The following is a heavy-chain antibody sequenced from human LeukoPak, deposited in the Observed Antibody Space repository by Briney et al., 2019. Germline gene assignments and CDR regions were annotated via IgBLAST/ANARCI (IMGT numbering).Heavy chain of an antibody. CDR2: IYYSGST. V-gene: IGHV4-34*01. CDR3: ARGYGVWELLNY. Sequence: SETLSLTCAVYGGSFSGYYWSWIRQTPGKGLEYIGYIYYSGSTYYNPSLKSRVTISVDTSKNQFSLKLSSVTAADTAVYYCARGYGVWELLNYWGQGTLVTVSS. J-gene: IGHJ4*02. D-gene: IGHD1-26*01. CDR1: GGSFSGYY.